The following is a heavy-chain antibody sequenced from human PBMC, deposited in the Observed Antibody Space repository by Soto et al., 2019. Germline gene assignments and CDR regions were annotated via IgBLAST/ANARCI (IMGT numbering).Heavy chain of an antibody. CDR1: GGSFSGYY. J-gene: IGHJ4*02. CDR3: AIFTYYYDSSGYYPWYFDY. CDR2: INHSGST. Sequence: SETLSLTCAVYGGSFSGYYWSWIRQPPGKGLEWIGEINHSGSTNYNPSLKSRVTISVDTSKNQFSLKLSSVTAADTAVYYCAIFTYYYDSSGYYPWYFDYWGQGTLVTVSS. V-gene: IGHV4-34*01. D-gene: IGHD3-22*01.